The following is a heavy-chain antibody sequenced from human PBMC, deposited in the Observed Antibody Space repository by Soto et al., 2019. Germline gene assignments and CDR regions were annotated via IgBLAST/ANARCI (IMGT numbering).Heavy chain of an antibody. V-gene: IGHV4-61*01. Sequence: SETLSLTCTVSGGSVSSGSYYWSWIRQPPGKGLEWIGYIYYSGSTNYNPSLKSRVTISVDTSKNQFSLKLSSVTAADTAVYYCARETLAEYRRRDVGGQGTTVTVSS. CDR1: GGSVSSGSYY. CDR2: IYYSGST. J-gene: IGHJ6*02. CDR3: ARETLAEYRRRDV. D-gene: IGHD2-8*02.